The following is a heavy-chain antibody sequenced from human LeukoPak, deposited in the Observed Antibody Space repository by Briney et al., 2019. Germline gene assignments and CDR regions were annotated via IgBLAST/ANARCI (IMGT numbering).Heavy chain of an antibody. CDR1: GFTFDDYG. J-gene: IGHJ4*02. Sequence: GGSLRLSCAASGFTFDDYGMSWVRQAPGKGLEWVSGINWNGGSTGYADSVKGRFTISRDNAKNSLYLQMNSLRAEDTVLYYCARVGGQEMATMEFDYWGQGTLVTVSS. CDR2: INWNGGST. CDR3: ARVGGQEMATMEFDY. V-gene: IGHV3-20*04. D-gene: IGHD5-24*01.